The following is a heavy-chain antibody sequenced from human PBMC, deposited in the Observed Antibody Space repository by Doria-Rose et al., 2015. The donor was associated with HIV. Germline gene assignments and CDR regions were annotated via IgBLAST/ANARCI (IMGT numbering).Heavy chain of an antibody. CDR2: IRYDGSDK. CDR1: QFSFNNYG. CDR3: AKDAYTRLFYGDPDY. Sequence: CQAAQFSFNNYGMHWVRQALGQGLEWVAFIRYDGSDKYYAGSVKGRFTISRDNSKNTLYLQMNSLRTEDTAIYYCAKDAYTRLFYGDPDYWGQGTLVTVSS. V-gene: IGHV3-30*02. J-gene: IGHJ4*02. D-gene: IGHD4-17*01.